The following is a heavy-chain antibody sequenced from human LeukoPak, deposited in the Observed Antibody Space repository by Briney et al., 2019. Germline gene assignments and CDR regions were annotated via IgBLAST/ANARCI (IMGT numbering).Heavy chain of an antibody. D-gene: IGHD3-10*01. V-gene: IGHV4-59*08. CDR3: ARGGWFGEFYYFDY. CDR2: IYYSGST. CDR1: GGSISSYY. Sequence: TSETLSLTCTVSGGSISSYYWSWIRQPPGKGLEWSGYIYYSGSTNYNPSLKSRVTISVDTSKNQFSLKLSSVTAADTAVYYCARGGWFGEFYYFDYWGQGTLVTVSS. J-gene: IGHJ4*02.